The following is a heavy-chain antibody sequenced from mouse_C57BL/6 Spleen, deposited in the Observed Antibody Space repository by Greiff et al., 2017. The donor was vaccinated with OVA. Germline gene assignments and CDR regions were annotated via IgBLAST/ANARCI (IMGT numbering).Heavy chain of an antibody. CDR2: IYPSDSET. J-gene: IGHJ2*01. CDR3: ARAGYYGSSFFDY. Sequence: VQLQQPGAELVRPGSSVKLSCKASGYTFTSYWMDWVKQRPGPGLEWIGNIYPSDSETHYNQKFKDTAQLTVEKSSSTAYMQLSSLTAEDTAVDYCARAGYYGSSFFDYWGQGTTLTVSS. D-gene: IGHD1-1*01. V-gene: IGHV1-61*01. CDR1: GYTFTSYW.